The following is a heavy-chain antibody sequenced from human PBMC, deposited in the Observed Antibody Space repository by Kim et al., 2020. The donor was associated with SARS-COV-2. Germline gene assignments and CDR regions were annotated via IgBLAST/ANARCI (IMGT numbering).Heavy chain of an antibody. CDR3: AKDLGTYKYKHSSSSKLPEYFQH. Sequence: GGSLRLSCAASGFTFSSYAMSWVRQAPGKGLEWVSAISGSGGSTYYADSVKGRFTISRDNSKNTLYLQMNSLRAEDTAVYYCAKDLGTYKYKHSSSSKLPEYFQHWGQGTLVTVSS. V-gene: IGHV3-23*01. D-gene: IGHD6-6*01. CDR2: ISGSGGST. CDR1: GFTFSSYA. J-gene: IGHJ1*01.